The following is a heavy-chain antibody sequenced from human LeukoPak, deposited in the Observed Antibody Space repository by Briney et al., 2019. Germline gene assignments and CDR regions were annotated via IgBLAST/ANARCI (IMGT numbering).Heavy chain of an antibody. D-gene: IGHD5-18*01. CDR2: VYYNGRT. V-gene: IGHV4-39*07. Sequence: RPSETLSLTCTVSGGSVSNSRVYWAWIRQTPGEGLEWIGSVYYNGRTYYNPSLNSRITISVDTPKNQFSLKLSFVTAADTAVYYCARVDTAMAIDYWGQGTLVTVSS. CDR1: GGSVSNSRVY. CDR3: ARVDTAMAIDY. J-gene: IGHJ4*02.